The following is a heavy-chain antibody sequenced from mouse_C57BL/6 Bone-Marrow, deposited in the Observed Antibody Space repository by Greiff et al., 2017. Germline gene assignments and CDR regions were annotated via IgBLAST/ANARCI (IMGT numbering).Heavy chain of an antibody. J-gene: IGHJ4*01. V-gene: IGHV1-39*01. Sequence: EVQLQQSGPELVKPGASVKISCKASGYSFTDYYMNWVKQSTGKGLEWIGVIYPNYGTTSYNQKFKGKATLTVDQSSSTAYMQLNSLTSEDSAVYYGARGYDYGYAMDYWGQGTSVTVSS. CDR1: GYSFTDYY. CDR3: ARGYDYGYAMDY. D-gene: IGHD2-4*01. CDR2: IYPNYGTT.